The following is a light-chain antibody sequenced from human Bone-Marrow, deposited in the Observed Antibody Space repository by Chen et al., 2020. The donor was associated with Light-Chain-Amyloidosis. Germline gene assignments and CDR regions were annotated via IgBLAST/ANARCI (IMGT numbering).Light chain of an antibody. CDR3: QSADSSGTYEVI. V-gene: IGLV3-25*03. Sequence: SYELTQPPSVSVSPGQTARITCSGDDLPTKYAYWYQQKPGQAPVLVIPRDTERPSGMSGRFTGSRSGTTATLTISGVQAEDEDDYHCQSADSSGTYEVIFGGGTKLTVL. J-gene: IGLJ2*01. CDR1: DLPTKY. CDR2: RDT.